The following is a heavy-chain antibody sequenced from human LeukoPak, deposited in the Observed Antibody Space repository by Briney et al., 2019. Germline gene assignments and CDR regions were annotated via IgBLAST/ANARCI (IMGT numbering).Heavy chain of an antibody. CDR3: ARDRPYSSSWHDAFDI. J-gene: IGHJ3*02. D-gene: IGHD6-13*01. Sequence: ASVKVSCKASGYTFTSYDINWVRQATGQGLEWMGGIIPIFGTANYAQNFQGRVTITADKSTSTAYMELSSLRSEDTAVYYCARDRPYSSSWHDAFDIWGQGTMVTVSS. CDR1: GYTFTSYD. CDR2: IIPIFGTA. V-gene: IGHV1-69*06.